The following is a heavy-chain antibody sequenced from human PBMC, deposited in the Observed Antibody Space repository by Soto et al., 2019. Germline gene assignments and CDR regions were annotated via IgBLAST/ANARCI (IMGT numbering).Heavy chain of an antibody. CDR1: GYTFTSYG. CDR2: ISAYNGNT. D-gene: IGHD5-18*01. Sequence: ASVKVSCKASGYTFTSYGISWVRQAPGQGLEWMGWISAYNGNTNYAQKLQGRVTMTTDTSTSTAYMELRSLRSDDTAVYYCARDAVVFAAMLPLDIWGQATMVTVSS. CDR3: ARDAVVFAAMLPLDI. V-gene: IGHV1-18*01. J-gene: IGHJ3*02.